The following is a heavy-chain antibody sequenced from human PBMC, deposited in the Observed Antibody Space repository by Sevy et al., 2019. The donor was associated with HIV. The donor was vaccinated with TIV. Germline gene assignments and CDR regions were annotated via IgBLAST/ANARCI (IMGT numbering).Heavy chain of an antibody. CDR2: IYYSGST. CDR1: GGSISSYY. Sequence: SETLSLTCTVSGGSISSYYWSWIRQPPGKGLEWLGYIYYSGSTNYNPSLKSRVTISVDTSKNQFSLKLSSVTAADTAVYYCARHGTTTIFGVVTPRDAFDIWGQGTMVTVSS. CDR3: ARHGTTTIFGVVTPRDAFDI. J-gene: IGHJ3*02. D-gene: IGHD3-3*01. V-gene: IGHV4-59*08.